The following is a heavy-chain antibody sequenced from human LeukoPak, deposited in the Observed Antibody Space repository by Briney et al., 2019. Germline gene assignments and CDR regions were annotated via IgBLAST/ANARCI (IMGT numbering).Heavy chain of an antibody. V-gene: IGHV3-30*18. Sequence: PGRSLRLSCAASGFTFSSYGMHWVRQAPGKGLEWVAVISYDGSNKYYADSVKGRFTISRDNSKNTLYLQMNSLRAEDTAVYYCAKDSRSAAVYYYYGVDVWGKGTTVTVSS. CDR1: GFTFSSYG. J-gene: IGHJ6*04. CDR3: AKDSRSAAVYYYYGVDV. CDR2: ISYDGSNK. D-gene: IGHD2-2*01.